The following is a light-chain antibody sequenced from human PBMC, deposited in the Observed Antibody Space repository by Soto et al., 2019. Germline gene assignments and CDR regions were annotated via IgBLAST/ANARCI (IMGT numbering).Light chain of an antibody. Sequence: DIQVTQSPSSLSASVGDRVTITCRASQDIKNYLNWYQRKPGTAPRLLIYAASILHSGVPSTFSASGSGPDFALNISSLQADDFGTYYCQQGFSLPRTFGQGTKVDIK. J-gene: IGKJ1*01. CDR3: QQGFSLPRT. CDR1: QDIKNY. CDR2: AAS. V-gene: IGKV1-39*01.